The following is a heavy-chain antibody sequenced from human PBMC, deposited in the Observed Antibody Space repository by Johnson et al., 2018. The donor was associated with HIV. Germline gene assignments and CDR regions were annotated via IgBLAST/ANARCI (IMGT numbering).Heavy chain of an antibody. V-gene: IGHV3-23*04. Sequence: EQLVESGGGLVQPGGSLRLSCAASRFTFSSYGMSWVRQAPGKGLEWVSGVSGSGGSTYYADSVKGRFTISRDNSKNTLSLQMNSLRAEDTAVYYCAKGDDSSGWYNGAFDIWGLGTMVTVSS. J-gene: IGHJ3*02. CDR2: VSGSGGST. CDR1: RFTFSSYG. D-gene: IGHD6-19*01. CDR3: AKGDDSSGWYNGAFDI.